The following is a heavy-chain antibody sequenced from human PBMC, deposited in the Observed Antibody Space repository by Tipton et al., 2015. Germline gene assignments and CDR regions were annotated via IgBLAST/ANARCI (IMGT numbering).Heavy chain of an antibody. J-gene: IGHJ4*02. CDR3: ARLGGLAADY. V-gene: IGHV3-74*01. Sequence: SLRLSCEASGFTFNTYNMNWVRQAPGKGPVWVSRINTDGSSTNYADSVKGRFTISRDNAKNTLHLQMNSLRAEDTAVYYCARLGGLAADYWGQGTLVTVSS. D-gene: IGHD6-25*01. CDR1: GFTFNTYN. CDR2: INTDGSST.